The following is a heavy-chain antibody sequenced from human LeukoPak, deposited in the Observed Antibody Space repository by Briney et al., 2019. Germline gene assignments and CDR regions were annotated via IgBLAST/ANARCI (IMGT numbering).Heavy chain of an antibody. CDR2: MSYDGFNK. D-gene: IGHD5-18*01. CDR3: AKTKGYSYGYYFDY. V-gene: IGHV3-30*18. Sequence: GGSLRLSCAASGFTFSSYAMHWVRQSLGKGLEWVAVMSYDGFNKYYADSVKSRFTISRDNSKNTLYLQMNSLRAEGTAVYYCAKTKGYSYGYYFDYWGQGTLVTVSS. J-gene: IGHJ4*02. CDR1: GFTFSSYA.